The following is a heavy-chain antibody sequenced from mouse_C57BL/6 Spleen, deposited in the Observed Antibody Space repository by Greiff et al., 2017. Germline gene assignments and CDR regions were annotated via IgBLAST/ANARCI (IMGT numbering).Heavy chain of an antibody. D-gene: IGHD1-1*01. CDR1: GFTFSSYA. CDR2: ISDGGSYT. Sequence: DVKLVESGGGLVKPGGSLKLSCAASGFTFSSYAMSWVRQTPEKRLEWVATISDGGSYTYYPDNVKGRFTISRDNAKNNLYLQMSHLKSEDTAMYYCAREGYYGSDYYAMDYWGQGTSVTVSS. J-gene: IGHJ4*01. V-gene: IGHV5-4*01. CDR3: AREGYYGSDYYAMDY.